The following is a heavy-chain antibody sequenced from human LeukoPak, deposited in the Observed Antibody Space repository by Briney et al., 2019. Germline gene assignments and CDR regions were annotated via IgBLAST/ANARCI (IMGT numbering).Heavy chain of an antibody. CDR2: ISWNSGSI. CDR3: AKDGSYDFWSGYCLN. Sequence: GRSLRLSCAASGFTFDDYAMHWVRQAPGKGLEWVSGISWNSGSIGYADSVKGRFTISRDNAKNSLYLQMDSLRAEDTALYYCAKDGSYDFWSGYCLNWGQGTLVTVSS. CDR1: GFTFDDYA. D-gene: IGHD3-3*01. J-gene: IGHJ4*02. V-gene: IGHV3-9*01.